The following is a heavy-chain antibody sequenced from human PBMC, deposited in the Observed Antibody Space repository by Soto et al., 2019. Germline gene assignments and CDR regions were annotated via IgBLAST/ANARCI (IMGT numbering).Heavy chain of an antibody. CDR1: GGSISSSNW. Sequence: TLSLTCAVSGGSISSSNWWSWVRQPPGKGLEWIGEIYHSGSTNYNPSLKSRVTISVDKSKNQFSLKLSSVTAADTAVYYCARDQNSSSWSDAFDIWGQGTMVTVSS. D-gene: IGHD6-13*01. J-gene: IGHJ3*02. CDR2: IYHSGST. CDR3: ARDQNSSSWSDAFDI. V-gene: IGHV4-4*02.